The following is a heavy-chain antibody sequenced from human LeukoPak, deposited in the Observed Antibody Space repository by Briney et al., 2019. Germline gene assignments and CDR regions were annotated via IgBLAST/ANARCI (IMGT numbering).Heavy chain of an antibody. CDR1: GFTFSSYA. J-gene: IGHJ6*03. D-gene: IGHD3-16*01. V-gene: IGHV3-30*02. CDR3: AEDQNYDSGPLYMDF. Sequence: GGSLRLSCAASGFTFSSYAMHWVRQAPGKGLEWVAFTRYDGSNKYYADSVKGRFTISRDNSKNTLYLQMNSLTAEDTAVYYCAEDQNYDSGPLYMDFWGKGTTVTVSS. CDR2: TRYDGSNK.